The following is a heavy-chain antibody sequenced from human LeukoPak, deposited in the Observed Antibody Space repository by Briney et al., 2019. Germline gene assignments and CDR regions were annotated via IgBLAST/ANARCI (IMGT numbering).Heavy chain of an antibody. D-gene: IGHD5-12*01. CDR3: ARTRGYSGYDSAAPFDY. J-gene: IGHJ4*02. CDR1: GGTFSSYA. CDR2: IIPIFGTA. V-gene: IGHV1-69*01. Sequence: ASVKVSCKASGGTFSSYAISWVRQAPGQGLEWMGGIIPIFGTANYAQKFQGRVTITADESTSTAYMELSSLRSEDTAVYYCARTRGYSGYDSAAPFDYWGQGTLVTVSS.